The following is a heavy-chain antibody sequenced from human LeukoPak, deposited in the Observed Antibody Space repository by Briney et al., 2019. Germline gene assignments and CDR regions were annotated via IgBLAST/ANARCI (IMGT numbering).Heavy chain of an antibody. CDR2: IGYTGTNT. V-gene: IGHV3-30*02. CDR3: PRDLTGKYYIAY. D-gene: IGHD2-8*02. Sequence: GGSLRLSCAASGFNFSSFGMHWVRQAPGEGLEWVAYIGYTGTNTYYADSVKGRFTIPRDNSKNTVHLQMNSLRAAATALYSCPRDLTGKYYIAYWGQGTLVTVSS. J-gene: IGHJ4*02. CDR1: GFNFSSFG.